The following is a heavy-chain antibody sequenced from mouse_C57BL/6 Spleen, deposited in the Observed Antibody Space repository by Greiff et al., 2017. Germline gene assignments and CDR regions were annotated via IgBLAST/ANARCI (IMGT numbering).Heavy chain of an antibody. CDR2: IWGVGST. D-gene: IGHD2-5*01. CDR1: GFSLTSYG. V-gene: IGHV2-6*01. Sequence: QVQLKESGPGLVAPSQSLSITCTVSGFSLTSYGVAWVRQSPGKGLEWLGVIWGVGSTNYNPDLKSRLSISKDNSKSQVFLKMNRLQTDDTAMYYCARRHSNYDGFAYWGQGTLVTVSA. CDR3: ARRHSNYDGFAY. J-gene: IGHJ3*01.